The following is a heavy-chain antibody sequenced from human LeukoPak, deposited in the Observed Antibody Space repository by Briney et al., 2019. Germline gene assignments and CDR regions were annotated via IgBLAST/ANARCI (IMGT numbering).Heavy chain of an antibody. Sequence: PSETLSLTCSVSGDSITSGTYYWGWIRQPPGQGLEWIGNMHYSGSTYYNPSLESRVTISVDTSKNQFSLKLNSETATDTAVYFCARVVAVPQSVGYFFNYWGQGTLVTVSS. V-gene: IGHV4-39*02. J-gene: IGHJ4*02. CDR3: ARVVAVPQSVGYFFNY. D-gene: IGHD2-21*01. CDR1: GDSITSGTYY. CDR2: MHYSGST.